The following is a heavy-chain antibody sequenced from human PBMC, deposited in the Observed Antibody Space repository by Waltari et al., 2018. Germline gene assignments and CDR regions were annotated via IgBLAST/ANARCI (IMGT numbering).Heavy chain of an antibody. D-gene: IGHD3-3*01. Sequence: QLQLQESGPGLVRPSETLSLTCTVSGGSISSSNYYCGLIRQPPGKGLELIGTIYYSGSTYYNPYRKSRVTITVDTSRNQCSLKLTSVTAADTAVYYSTRDPPSFGVVIIPAHYYYGMDVWGQGTTVTVSS. CDR3: TRDPPSFGVVIIPAHYYYGMDV. V-gene: IGHV4-39*02. CDR2: IYYSGST. CDR1: GGSISSSNYY. J-gene: IGHJ6*02.